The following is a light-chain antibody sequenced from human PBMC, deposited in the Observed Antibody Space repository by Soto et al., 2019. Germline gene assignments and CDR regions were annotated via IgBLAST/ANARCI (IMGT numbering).Light chain of an antibody. CDR1: QTISSW. CDR3: QHYNSYSEA. Sequence: DIQIAQSPSTLSGSVADRFTITCGASQTISSWLAWYQQKPGKAPKLLIYKASTLKSGVPSRFSGSGSGTEFTLTISSLQPDDFATYYCQHYNSYSEAFGQGTKVDIK. V-gene: IGKV1-5*03. CDR2: KAS. J-gene: IGKJ1*01.